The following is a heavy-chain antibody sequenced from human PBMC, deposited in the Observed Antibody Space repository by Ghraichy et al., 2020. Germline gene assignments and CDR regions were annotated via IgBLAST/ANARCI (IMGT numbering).Heavy chain of an antibody. CDR2: ISWNSGSI. CDR3: AKDPFSIAAAGTGWFDP. CDR1: GFTFDDYA. V-gene: IGHV3-9*01. D-gene: IGHD6-13*01. J-gene: IGHJ5*02. Sequence: GGSLRLSCAASGFTFDDYAMHWVRQAPGKGLEWVSGISWNSGSIGYADSVKGRFTISRDNAKNSLYLQMNSLRAEDTALYYCAKDPFSIAAAGTGWFDPWGQGTLVTVSS.